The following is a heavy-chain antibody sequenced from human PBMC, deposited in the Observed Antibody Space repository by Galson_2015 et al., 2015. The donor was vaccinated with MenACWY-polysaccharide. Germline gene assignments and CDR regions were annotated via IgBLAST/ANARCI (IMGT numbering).Heavy chain of an antibody. V-gene: IGHV3-48*02. Sequence: SLRLSCAVSGFTFSSYSMNWVRQSPGKGLEWLSYISSGGNTIYYADFVKGRFTVSRDNAENALFLQMSSLRDDDTGVYFCARFWGSISKYSNYGGLGLDSWAQGSLVIVAS. J-gene: IGHJ5*01. CDR1: GFTFSSYS. CDR3: ARFWGSISKYSNYGGLGLDS. CDR2: ISSGGNTI. D-gene: IGHD4-11*01.